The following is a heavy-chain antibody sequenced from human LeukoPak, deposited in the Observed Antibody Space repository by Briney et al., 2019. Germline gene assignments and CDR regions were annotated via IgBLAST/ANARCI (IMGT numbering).Heavy chain of an antibody. Sequence: GGSLRLSCAASGFSFSNYWMHWVRQVPGEGLVWVSHVNDDGSNTKYADFVKGRFTIFRDNAKNTLYLQMNSLRAEDTAVYYCARSRLKWELTLPYGMDVWGQGSTVTVSS. CDR2: VNDDGSNT. D-gene: IGHD1-26*01. CDR1: GFSFSNYW. V-gene: IGHV3-74*03. J-gene: IGHJ6*02. CDR3: ARSRLKWELTLPYGMDV.